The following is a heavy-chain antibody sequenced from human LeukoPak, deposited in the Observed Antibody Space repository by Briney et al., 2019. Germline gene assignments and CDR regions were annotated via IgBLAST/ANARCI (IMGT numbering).Heavy chain of an antibody. CDR2: IYYSGST. D-gene: IGHD3-16*01. J-gene: IGHJ4*02. CDR1: SGSISSGGYY. Sequence: PSQTLSLTSTVASGSISSGGYYWSWIRHHPGKGLEWIGYIYYSGSTYYNPSLKSRVTISVDTSKNQFSLKLSSVTAADTAVYYCARVSPLGPFDYWGQGTLVTVSS. V-gene: IGHV4-31*03. CDR3: ARVSPLGPFDY.